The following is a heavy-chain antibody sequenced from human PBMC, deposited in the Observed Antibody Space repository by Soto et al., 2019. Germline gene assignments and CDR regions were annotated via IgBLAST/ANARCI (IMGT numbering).Heavy chain of an antibody. V-gene: IGHV3-53*02. J-gene: IGHJ4*02. CDR3: ARGDHFAV. Sequence: EVHLVETGGGLIQPGGSLRLSCAASGFTVNNTYMSWVRQPPGKGLEWVSIIYSGGDTYYADSVKGRFTISRDSSKNTVYIQMNNLRAEDTAVYYCARGDHFAVWGQGTLVTVSS. CDR2: IYSGGDT. CDR1: GFTVNNTY.